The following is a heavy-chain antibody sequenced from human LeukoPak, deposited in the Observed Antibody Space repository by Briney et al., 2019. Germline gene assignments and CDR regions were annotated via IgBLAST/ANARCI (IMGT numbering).Heavy chain of an antibody. CDR1: GFTFSSYS. J-gene: IGHJ6*02. CDR3: ARRTVTTYYYYGMDV. CDR2: ISGSSSYI. V-gene: IGHV3-21*01. Sequence: PGGSLRLSCAASGFTFSSYSMNWVRQAPGKGLEWVSCISGSSSYIYYADSVKGRFTISRDNAKNSPYLQMNSLRAEDTAVYYCARRTVTTYYYYGMDVWGQGTTVTVSS. D-gene: IGHD4-11*01.